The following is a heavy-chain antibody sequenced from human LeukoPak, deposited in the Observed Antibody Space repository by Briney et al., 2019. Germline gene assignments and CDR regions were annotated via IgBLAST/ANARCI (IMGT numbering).Heavy chain of an antibody. CDR1: GYTFTSYD. CDR3: ARVAAAGTGIFVNFYYSMDI. V-gene: IGHV1-8*01. CDR2: MNPNSGNT. Sequence: GASVKVSCKASGYTFTSYDINWVRQATGQELEWMGWMNPNSGNTGYAQKYQGRVTMTRNTSISTAYMELSSLRSEDTAVYYCARVAAAGTGIFVNFYYSMDIWGKGTTVTIPS. J-gene: IGHJ6*03. D-gene: IGHD6-13*01.